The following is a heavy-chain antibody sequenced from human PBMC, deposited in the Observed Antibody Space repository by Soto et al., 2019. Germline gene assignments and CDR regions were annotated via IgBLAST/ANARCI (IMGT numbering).Heavy chain of an antibody. D-gene: IGHD2-8*02. CDR1: GFSLSTSDVG. J-gene: IGHJ4*02. CDR2: IYWDDDE. V-gene: IGHV2-5*02. Sequence: QITLKESGPTLVKPTQTLTLTCTFSGFSLSTSDVGVGWIRQPPGKALEWLVLIYWDDDERYSPSLRSRLTITKDTSKNQVVLTMTNMDPADTATYSCAHRLLGKYYFGYWGQGTLVTVSS. CDR3: AHRLLGKYYFGY.